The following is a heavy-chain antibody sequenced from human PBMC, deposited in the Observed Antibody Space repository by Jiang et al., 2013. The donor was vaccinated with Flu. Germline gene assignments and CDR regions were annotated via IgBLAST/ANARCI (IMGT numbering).Heavy chain of an antibody. V-gene: IGHV3-7*01. CDR2: IKQDGSEK. CDR1: GFTFSSYW. CDR3: ARGSHCSSTSCYKVSYYYYYMDV. Sequence: RLSCAASGFTFSSYWMSWVRQAPGKGLEWVANIKQDGSEKYYVDSVKGRFTISRDNAKNSLYLQMNSLRAEDTAVYCCARGSHCSSTSCYKVSYYYYYMDVWGKGTTVTVSS. D-gene: IGHD2-2*02. J-gene: IGHJ6*03.